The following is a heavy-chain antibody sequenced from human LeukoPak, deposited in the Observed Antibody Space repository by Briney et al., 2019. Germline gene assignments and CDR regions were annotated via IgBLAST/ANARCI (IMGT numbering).Heavy chain of an antibody. Sequence: ASVKVSCKASGYTFTSYAMHWVRQAPGQRLEWMGWSNAGNGNTKYSQEFQGRVTITRDTSASTAYMELRSLRSDDTAVYYCARDQGIVVPAANLDYWGQGTLVTVSS. CDR2: SNAGNGNT. D-gene: IGHD2-2*01. J-gene: IGHJ4*02. V-gene: IGHV1-3*02. CDR3: ARDQGIVVPAANLDY. CDR1: GYTFTSYA.